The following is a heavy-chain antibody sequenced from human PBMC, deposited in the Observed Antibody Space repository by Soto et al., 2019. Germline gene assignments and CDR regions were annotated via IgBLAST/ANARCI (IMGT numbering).Heavy chain of an antibody. J-gene: IGHJ6*02. CDR3: AVGPPDILTGRYYYYYGMDV. CDR2: IIPIFGTA. V-gene: IGHV1-69*13. D-gene: IGHD3-9*01. Sequence: SVKVSCKASGGTFSSYAISWVRQAPGQGLEWMGGIIPIFGTANYAQKFQGRVTIIADESTSTAYMELSSLRSEDTAVYYCAVGPPDILTGRYYYYYGMDVWGQGTTVTVSS. CDR1: GGTFSSYA.